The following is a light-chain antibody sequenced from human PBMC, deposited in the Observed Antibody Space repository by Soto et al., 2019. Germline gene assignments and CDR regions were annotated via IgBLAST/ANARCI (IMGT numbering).Light chain of an antibody. J-gene: IGLJ2*01. CDR3: CSYAGSDTFVV. CDR2: DVS. CDR1: SSDVGGYNY. Sequence: QSALTQPRSVSGSPGQSVTISCTGTSSDVGGYNYVSWYQQHPGKAPKLMIFDVSKRPSGVPNRFSGSKSGNTASLTISGRQADDEADDFCCSYAGSDTFVVFGGGTKLTVL. V-gene: IGLV2-11*01.